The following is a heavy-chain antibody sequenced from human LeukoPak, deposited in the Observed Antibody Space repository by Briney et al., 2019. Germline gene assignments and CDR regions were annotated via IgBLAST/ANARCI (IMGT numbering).Heavy chain of an antibody. Sequence: SETLSLTCTVSGGSISSYYWSWIRQPPGKGLEWIGYIYYSGSTNYNPSLKSRVTISVDTSKNQSSLKLSSVTAADTAVYYCARVRVQYYFDYWGQGTLVTVSS. J-gene: IGHJ4*02. V-gene: IGHV4-59*01. D-gene: IGHD3-10*01. CDR3: ARVRVQYYFDY. CDR1: GGSISSYY. CDR2: IYYSGST.